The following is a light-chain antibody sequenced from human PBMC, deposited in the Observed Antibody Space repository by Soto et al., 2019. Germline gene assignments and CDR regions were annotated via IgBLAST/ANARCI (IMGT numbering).Light chain of an antibody. CDR1: QSVTNSY. V-gene: IGKV3-15*01. CDR2: GAS. CDR3: QQYNNWPPIT. Sequence: EIVMTQSPVTLSVSPGERATLSCRAIQSVTNSYLAWYQQKPGQAPRLLIFGASTRATGIPARFSGSGSGTEFTLTISSLQSEDFAVYYCQQYNNWPPITFGQGTRLEIK. J-gene: IGKJ5*01.